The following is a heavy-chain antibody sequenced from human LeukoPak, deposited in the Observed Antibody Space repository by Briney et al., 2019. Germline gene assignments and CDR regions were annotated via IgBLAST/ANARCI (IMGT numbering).Heavy chain of an antibody. CDR2: MNPNSGNT. CDR1: GYTFTSYD. D-gene: IGHD3-10*01. J-gene: IGHJ5*02. CDR3: ATGPMVRGVRIGIDP. V-gene: IGHV1-8*01. Sequence: ASVKVSCKASGYTFTSYDINWVRQATGQGLEWMGWMNPNSGNTGYAQKFQGRVTMTEDTSTDTAYMELSSLRSEDTAVYYCATGPMVRGVRIGIDPWGQGTLVTVSS.